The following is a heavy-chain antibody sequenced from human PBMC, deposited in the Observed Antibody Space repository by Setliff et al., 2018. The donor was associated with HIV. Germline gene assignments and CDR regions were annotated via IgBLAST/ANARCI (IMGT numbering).Heavy chain of an antibody. J-gene: IGHJ4*02. CDR2: ISPYNGNT. D-gene: IGHD3-22*01. CDR1: GYTFTNFG. CDR3: ARDRIPSKWLLESDY. V-gene: IGHV1-18*01. Sequence: ASVKVSCKTSGYTFTNFGITWVRQAPGQGLEWMGWISPYNGNTNYAPELHGRVTMTTDTSTSTASLELRSLRSDDTAVYYCARDRIPSKWLLESDYWGQGTLVTVSS.